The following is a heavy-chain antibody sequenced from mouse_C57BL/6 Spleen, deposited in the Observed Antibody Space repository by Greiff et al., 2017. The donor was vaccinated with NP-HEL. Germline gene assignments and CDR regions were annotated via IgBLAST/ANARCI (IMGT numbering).Heavy chain of an antibody. J-gene: IGHJ2*01. CDR3: ASLYGSSYAYYFDY. V-gene: IGHV14-2*01. D-gene: IGHD1-1*01. CDR2: IDPEDGET. Sequence: VQLKESGAELVKPGASVKLSCTASGFNIKDYYMHWVKQRTEQGLEWIGRIDPEDGETKYAPKFQGKATITADTSSNTAYLQLSSLTSEDTAVYYGASLYGSSYAYYFDYWGQGTTLTVSS. CDR1: GFNIKDYY.